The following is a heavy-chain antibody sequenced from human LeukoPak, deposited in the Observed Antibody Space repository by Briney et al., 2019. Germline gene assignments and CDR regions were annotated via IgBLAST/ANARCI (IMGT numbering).Heavy chain of an antibody. Sequence: GGSLRLSCVASGFTFSSYWMTWVRQAPGKGLEGVANKRQDGSDKFYVDSVKGRFTISRDNAKNSLFLQMNSLRAEDTAVYYCVRDSYTNTWHFQDEDYWGQGTLVTVSS. CDR2: KRQDGSDK. J-gene: IGHJ4*02. V-gene: IGHV3-7*01. CDR1: GFTFSSYW. CDR3: VRDSYTNTWHFQDEDY. D-gene: IGHD2-2*02.